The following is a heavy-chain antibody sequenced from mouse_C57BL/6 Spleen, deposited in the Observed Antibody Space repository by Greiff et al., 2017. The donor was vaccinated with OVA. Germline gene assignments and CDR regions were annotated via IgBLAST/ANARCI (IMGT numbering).Heavy chain of an antibody. Sequence: VQLQESGAELARPGASVKLSCKASGYTFTSYGISWVTQRTGQGLEWIGEIYPRSGNTYYNEKFKGKATLTAAKSSSTAYMELRSLTSEDSAVYFCAAGGDYDGYFDGWGTGTTVTVSS. D-gene: IGHD2-4*01. V-gene: IGHV1-81*01. CDR1: GYTFTSYG. CDR2: IYPRSGNT. CDR3: AAGGDYDGYFDG. J-gene: IGHJ1*03.